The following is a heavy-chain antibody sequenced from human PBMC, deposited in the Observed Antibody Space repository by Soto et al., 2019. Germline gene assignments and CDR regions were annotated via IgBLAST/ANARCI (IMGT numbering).Heavy chain of an antibody. V-gene: IGHV3-15*01. CDR2: IKSKTDGGTT. J-gene: IGHJ6*04. D-gene: IGHD2-15*01. CDR1: GFTFSNAW. CDR3: TTEPNVVVAAPV. Sequence: PGGSLRLSCAASGFTFSNAWMSWVRQAPGKGLEWVGRIKSKTDGGTTDYAAPVKGRFTISRDDSKNTLYLQMNSLKTEDTAVYYCTTEPNVVVAAPVWGKGTTVTVSS.